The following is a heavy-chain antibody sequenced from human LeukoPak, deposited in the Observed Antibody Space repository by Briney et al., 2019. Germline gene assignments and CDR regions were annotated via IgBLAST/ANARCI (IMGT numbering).Heavy chain of an antibody. CDR1: GFTFSSFW. CDR3: TRVFGGYDVSDY. D-gene: IGHD3-3*01. J-gene: IGHJ4*02. V-gene: IGHV3-7*03. Sequence: GGSLRLSCGASGFTFSSFWMSWVPQAPGRGVEWVANIKKDGSQKFYVDSVEGRFTISRDNAKNSLYLQMDSLRVDDTAVYYCTRVFGGYDVSDYWGQGTLVTVSS. CDR2: IKKDGSQK.